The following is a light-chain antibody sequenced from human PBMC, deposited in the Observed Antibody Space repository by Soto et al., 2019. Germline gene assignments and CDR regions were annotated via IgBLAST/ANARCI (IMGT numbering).Light chain of an antibody. CDR1: QSVSSF. V-gene: IGKV3-11*01. Sequence: EIVLTQSPATLSLSPGERATLSCRASQSVSSFLAWYQQKPGQAPRLLIYDASHRATGIPARFSGSGSGTDFTLTIRSLEPEDVAVYYCQQCSNWPKTFGQGTKVDIK. CDR2: DAS. J-gene: IGKJ1*01. CDR3: QQCSNWPKT.